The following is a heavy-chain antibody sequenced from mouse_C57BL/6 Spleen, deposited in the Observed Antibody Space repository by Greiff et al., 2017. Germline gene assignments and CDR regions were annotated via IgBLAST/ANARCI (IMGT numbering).Heavy chain of an antibody. D-gene: IGHD2-3*01. CDR2: ISGCGGNT. Sequence: DVKLVESGGGLVKPGGSLKLSCAASGFTFRSYAMTWVRQTPGKRLEWVGTISGCGGNTYYPDSVKGQFTISGDKDKSTLYLQMRRLRSEDTALYYCARDGWYAMDYRGPGPSVTVSS. CDR3: ARDGWYAMDY. J-gene: IGHJ4*01. CDR1: GFTFRSYA. V-gene: IGHV5-9*01.